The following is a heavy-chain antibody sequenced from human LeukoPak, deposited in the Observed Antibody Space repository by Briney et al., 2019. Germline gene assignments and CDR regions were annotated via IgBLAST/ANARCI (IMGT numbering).Heavy chain of an antibody. CDR1: GFTVSDNY. D-gene: IGHD6-19*01. V-gene: IGHV3-66*01. CDR3: VRDRWPGLGDF. CDR2: VYSGGLT. J-gene: IGHJ6*02. Sequence: GGSLRLSCAASGFTVSDNYMSWVRQAPGKGLEWVSTVYSGGLTYYADPVKGRFTISRDNSKNTLYLQMSSLRAEDTAVYYCVRDRWPGLGDFWGQGTTVPVSS.